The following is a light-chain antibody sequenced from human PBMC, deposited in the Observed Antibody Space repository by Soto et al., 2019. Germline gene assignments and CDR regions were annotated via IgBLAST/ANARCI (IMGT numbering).Light chain of an antibody. Sequence: QSALTQPPSASGSPGQSVTISCTGSSSDVGRYEYVSWYQQHPDKAPKVMIYEVNKRPSGVPDRFSGSKSGNTASLTVSGLQAEDEADYYCKSYAGSNTVVFGGGTKLTVL. CDR2: EVN. CDR3: KSYAGSNTVV. J-gene: IGLJ2*01. CDR1: SSDVGRYEY. V-gene: IGLV2-8*01.